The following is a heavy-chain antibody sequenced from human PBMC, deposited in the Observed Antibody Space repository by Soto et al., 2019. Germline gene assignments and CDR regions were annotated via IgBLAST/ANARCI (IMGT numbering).Heavy chain of an antibody. Sequence: QVQLQESGPGLVKPSETLSLTCTVSGDSIGTYYWNWIRQPLGKGPEWIGYIYYIGRTNYNPSLRRRVTMSLYTSKNKISLTLNSVTAAATAVYYCARDPVGLTHFDYWGQGILVTVSS. J-gene: IGHJ4*02. D-gene: IGHD1-26*01. CDR2: IYYIGRT. CDR3: ARDPVGLTHFDY. V-gene: IGHV4-59*01. CDR1: GDSIGTYY.